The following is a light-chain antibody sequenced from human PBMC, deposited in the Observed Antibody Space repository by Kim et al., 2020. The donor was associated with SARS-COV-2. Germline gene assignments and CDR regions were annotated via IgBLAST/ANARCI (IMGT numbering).Light chain of an antibody. CDR2: YDS. CDR3: QVWDSSSDHPVV. CDR1: NIGSKS. V-gene: IGLV3-21*04. J-gene: IGLJ2*01. Sequence: SYELTQPPSVSVAPGKTARITCGGNNIGSKSVHWYQQKPGQAPVLDIYYDSDRPSGIPERFSGSNSGNTATLTISRVEAGDEADYYCQVWDSSSDHPVVFGGGTELTFL.